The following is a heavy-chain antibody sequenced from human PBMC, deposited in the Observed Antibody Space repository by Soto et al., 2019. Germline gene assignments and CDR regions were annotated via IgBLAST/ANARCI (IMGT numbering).Heavy chain of an antibody. CDR2: ISYDGSYK. CDR1: GFTFSSYG. CDR3: ARRYDSSGDDAFDI. V-gene: IGHV3-30*03. J-gene: IGHJ3*02. D-gene: IGHD3-22*01. Sequence: QVQLVESGGGVVQPGRSLRLSCAASGFTFSSYGMHWVRQAPGKGLEWVAVISYDGSYKYYADSVKGRFTISRDNSKNTLYLQMNSLRAEDTAVYYCARRYDSSGDDAFDIWGQGTMVTVSS.